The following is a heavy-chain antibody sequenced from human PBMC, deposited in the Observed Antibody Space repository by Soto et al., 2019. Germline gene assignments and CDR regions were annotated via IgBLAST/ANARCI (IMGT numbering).Heavy chain of an antibody. V-gene: IGHV3-23*01. D-gene: IGHD3-10*01. CDR1: GFTFKLCD. J-gene: IGHJ4*02. CDR3: AKDPRGPDY. Sequence: PGGSLRLSCAASGFTFKLCDMSWVRQAPGKGLEWVSGIDGGGDNTQYAGSVQGRFIISRDNSKNTLHLQMNSLRAEDTAVYYCAKDPRGPDYWGLGTMVTVSS. CDR2: IDGGGDNT.